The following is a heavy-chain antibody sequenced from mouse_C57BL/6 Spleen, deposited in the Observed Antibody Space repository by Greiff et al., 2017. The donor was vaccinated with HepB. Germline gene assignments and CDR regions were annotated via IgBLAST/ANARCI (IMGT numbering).Heavy chain of an antibody. CDR1: GYSITSGYY. CDR3: ARRTGIGFDY. V-gene: IGHV3-6*01. CDR2: ISYDGSN. J-gene: IGHJ2*01. Sequence: EVQLQESGPGLVKPSQSLSLTCSVTGYSITSGYYWNWIRQFPGNKLEWMGYISYDGSNNYNPSLKNRISITRDTSKNQFFLKLNSVTTEDTATYYCARRTGIGFDYWGQGTTLTVSS.